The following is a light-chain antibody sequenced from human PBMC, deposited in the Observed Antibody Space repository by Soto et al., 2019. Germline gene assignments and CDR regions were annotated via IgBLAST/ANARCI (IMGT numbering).Light chain of an antibody. J-gene: IGKJ4*01. Sequence: EIVMTQSPATLSLSPGDSATLSCRASENIGINLAWYLQRPGQAPRLLIYDASYRAPGIPARFSGSGSGTDFPLTISTLELEDFVVYYCQQRSDWPPLTFGGGTKVEI. CDR2: DAS. CDR3: QQRSDWPPLT. CDR1: ENIGIN. V-gene: IGKV3-11*01.